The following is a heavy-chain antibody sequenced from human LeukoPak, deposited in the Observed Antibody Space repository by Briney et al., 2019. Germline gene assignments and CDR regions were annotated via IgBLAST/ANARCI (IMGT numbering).Heavy chain of an antibody. J-gene: IGHJ6*02. CDR2: ISAYNGNT. Sequence: ASVKVSCKASGYTFTSYGISWGRHAPGQGLELMGWISAYNGNTTYAQKLQGRVTMTTDTSTSTAYMELRSLRSDDTAVYYCARSRGIAAAVAYYYGMDVWGQGTTVTVSS. V-gene: IGHV1-18*01. CDR3: ARSRGIAAAVAYYYGMDV. D-gene: IGHD6-13*01. CDR1: GYTFTSYG.